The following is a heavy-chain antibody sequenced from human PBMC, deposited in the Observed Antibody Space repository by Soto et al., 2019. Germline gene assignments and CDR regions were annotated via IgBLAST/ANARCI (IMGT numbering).Heavy chain of an antibody. J-gene: IGHJ6*02. CDR1: GGSISSSSYY. CDR3: ARDSRYYDILTGYNFYYYYYGMDV. CDR2: IYYSGST. Sequence: QLQLQESGPGLVKPSETLSLTCTVSGGSISSSSYYWGWIRQPPGKGLEWIGSIYYSGSTYYNPSLKSRVTLSVDTSKNQFSLKLSSVTAADTAVYYCARDSRYYDILTGYNFYYYYYGMDVWGQGTTVTVSS. V-gene: IGHV4-39*02. D-gene: IGHD3-9*01.